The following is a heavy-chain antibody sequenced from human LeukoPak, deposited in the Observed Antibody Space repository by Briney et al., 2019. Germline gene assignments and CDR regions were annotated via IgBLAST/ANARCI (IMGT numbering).Heavy chain of an antibody. V-gene: IGHV3-23*01. CDR3: AKRLNRDLNYFDY. CDR2: ISGSGGST. J-gene: IGHJ4*02. Sequence: PGGSLRRSCAASGFTFSSYAMSWVRQAPGKGLEWVSAISGSGGSTYYADSVKGRFTISRDNSKNTLYLQMNSLRAEDTAVYYCAKRLNRDLNYFDYWGQGTLVTVSS. D-gene: IGHD3-10*01. CDR1: GFTFSSYA.